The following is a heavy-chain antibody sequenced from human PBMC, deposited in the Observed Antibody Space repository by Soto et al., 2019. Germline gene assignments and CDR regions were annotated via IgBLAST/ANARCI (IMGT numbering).Heavy chain of an antibody. V-gene: IGHV1-46*01. J-gene: IGHJ3*02. CDR1: GYTFTSYY. D-gene: IGHD5-18*01. CDR2: IYPSDGST. CDR3: ERVSIQKDVFDI. Sequence: ASVKVSCKASGYTFTSYYMHWVRQAPGQGLEWMGRIYPSDGSTSYAQKFQGRVTMTRNTSMSTAYMELSSLSSEDTAVYYCERVSIQKDVFDIWSRGTMVTGSS.